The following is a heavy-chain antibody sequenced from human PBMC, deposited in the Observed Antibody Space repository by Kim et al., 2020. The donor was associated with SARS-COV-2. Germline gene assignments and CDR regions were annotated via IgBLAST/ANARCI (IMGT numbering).Heavy chain of an antibody. CDR3: ARHESPVLRYFDWGNPPDY. CDR1: GYSFTSYW. J-gene: IGHJ4*02. V-gene: IGHV5-51*01. Sequence: GESLKISCKGSGYSFTSYWIGWVRQMPGKGLEWMGIIYPGDSDTRYSPSFQGQVTISADKSISTAYLQWSSLKASDTAMYYCARHESPVLRYFDWGNPPDYWGQGTLVTVSS. D-gene: IGHD3-9*01. CDR2: IYPGDSDT.